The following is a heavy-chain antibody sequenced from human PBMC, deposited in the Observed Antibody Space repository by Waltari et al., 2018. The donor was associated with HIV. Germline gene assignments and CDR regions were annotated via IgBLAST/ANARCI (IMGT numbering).Heavy chain of an antibody. CDR2: IYYSGTT. CDR1: GGSINNYY. Sequence: QIQLQESGPGLVKPSEPLSLTCTVSGGSINNYYWSWIRQSPGGGLEWIGYIYYSGTTNYNPSLQSRVTISVDTSKNQFSLKVTSVTAADTAVYYCARFRCSSSSCYGRYAMDVWGQGTTVTVSS. CDR3: ARFRCSSSSCYGRYAMDV. J-gene: IGHJ6*02. V-gene: IGHV4-59*01. D-gene: IGHD2-2*01.